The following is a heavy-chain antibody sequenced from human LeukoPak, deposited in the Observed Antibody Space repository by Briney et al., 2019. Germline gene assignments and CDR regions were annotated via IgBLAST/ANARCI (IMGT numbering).Heavy chain of an antibody. CDR2: ISGSGGST. V-gene: IGHV3-23*01. CDR1: GFTFRSYA. CDR3: AKATYCSSTSCYRRRLYYFDY. D-gene: IGHD2-2*01. Sequence: GGSLRLSCAASGFTFRSYAMSWVRQAPGKGLEWVSAISGSGGSTYYADSVKGRFTISRDNSKNTLYLEMNSLRAEDTAVYYCAKATYCSSTSCYRRRLYYFDYWGQGTLVTVSS. J-gene: IGHJ4*02.